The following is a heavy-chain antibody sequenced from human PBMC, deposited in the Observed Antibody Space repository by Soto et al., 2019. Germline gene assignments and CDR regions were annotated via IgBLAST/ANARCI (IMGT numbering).Heavy chain of an antibody. CDR1: GGTFSSYT. J-gene: IGHJ3*02. Sequence: QVQLVQSGAEVKKPGSSVKVSCKASGGTFSSYTISWVRQAPGQGLEWMGRIIPILGIANYAQKFQGRVTITADKSTSTAYMELSSLRSEDTAVYYWASLAVADVAFDTWGQGTMVTVSS. V-gene: IGHV1-69*02. CDR3: ASLAVADVAFDT. CDR2: IIPILGIA. D-gene: IGHD6-19*01.